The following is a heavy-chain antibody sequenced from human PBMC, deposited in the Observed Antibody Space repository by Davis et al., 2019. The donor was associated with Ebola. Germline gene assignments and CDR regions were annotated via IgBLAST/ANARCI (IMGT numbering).Heavy chain of an antibody. Sequence: GESLKISCAASGFTVSSNYMSWVRQAPGKGLEWVSVIYSGGSTYYADSVKGRFTISRDNSKNTLYLQMNSLRAEDTAVYYCARDHYDSSGYGFDIWGQGTMVTVSS. D-gene: IGHD3-22*01. J-gene: IGHJ3*02. V-gene: IGHV3-66*01. CDR3: ARDHYDSSGYGFDI. CDR1: GFTVSSNY. CDR2: IYSGGST.